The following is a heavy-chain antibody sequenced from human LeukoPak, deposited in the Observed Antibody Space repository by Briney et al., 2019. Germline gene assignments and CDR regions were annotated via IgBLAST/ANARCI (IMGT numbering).Heavy chain of an antibody. Sequence: GGSLRLSCAASGFTITNNYMSWVSLAPGKGLEWISAIYRGGTTYYVDSVKGRFTISRDNSKNMVHLQMNGLTPEDTAVYYCARDPTGASVWGKGTTVTVSS. CDR3: ARDPTGASV. CDR1: GFTITNNY. V-gene: IGHV3-53*01. CDR2: IYRGGTT. D-gene: IGHD1-14*01. J-gene: IGHJ6*04.